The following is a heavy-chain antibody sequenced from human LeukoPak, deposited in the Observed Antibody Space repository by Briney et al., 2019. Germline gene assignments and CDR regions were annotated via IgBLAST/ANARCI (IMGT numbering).Heavy chain of an antibody. CDR2: ISAYNGNT. CDR1: GYTFTSYG. V-gene: IGHV1-18*01. CDR3: ARAYDFWSGYPSGDY. Sequence: ASVKVSCKASGYTFTSYGISWVRQAPGQGPEWMGWISAYNGNTNYAQKLQGRVTMTTDTSTSTAYMEPRSLRSDDTAVYYCARAYDFWSGYPSGDYWGQGTLVTVSS. D-gene: IGHD3-3*01. J-gene: IGHJ4*02.